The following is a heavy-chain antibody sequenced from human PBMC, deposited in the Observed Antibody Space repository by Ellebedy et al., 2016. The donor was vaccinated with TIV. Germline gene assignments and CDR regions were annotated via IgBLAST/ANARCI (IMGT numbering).Heavy chain of an antibody. Sequence: ASVKVSCKASGYTFTSYGISWVRQAPGQGLEWMGWINPDSGGTNYAQKFQGRVTMTRDTSISTAYMELSRLKSDDTAMYYCARPTYYYGSGSYEYWGQGTLVTVSS. V-gene: IGHV1-2*02. CDR2: INPDSGGT. J-gene: IGHJ4*02. CDR3: ARPTYYYGSGSYEY. D-gene: IGHD3-10*01. CDR1: GYTFTSYG.